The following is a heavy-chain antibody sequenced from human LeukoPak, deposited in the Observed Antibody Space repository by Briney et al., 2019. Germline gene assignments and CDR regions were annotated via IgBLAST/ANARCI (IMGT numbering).Heavy chain of an antibody. CDR2: ISYDGSDK. J-gene: IGHJ4*02. D-gene: IGHD3-16*02. CDR1: GFTFSSYA. CDR3: ARVPVNYYFDY. V-gene: IGHV3-30-3*01. Sequence: GGSLRLSCAASGFTFSSYAMHWVRQAPGKGLEWVAVISYDGSDKYYADSVKGRFTISRDNSKNTLYLQMNSLRAEDTAVYYCARVPVNYYFDYWGQGTLVTVSS.